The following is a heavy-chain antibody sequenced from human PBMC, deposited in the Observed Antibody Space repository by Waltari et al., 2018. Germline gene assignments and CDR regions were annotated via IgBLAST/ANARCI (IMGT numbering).Heavy chain of an antibody. D-gene: IGHD2-2*03. J-gene: IGHJ4*02. Sequence: QVHLKESGPRLVKPSETLSLTCDGSGYSFHSGYYGRSTRQSPGKGLEWIASIYHAGDTFNNPSLKSRVTISMDTSKNQFSLKLNSVTAADTAVYFCSRQVLGYCTSAACRRLESWGQGTLVTVSS. CDR2: IYHAGDT. CDR3: SRQVLGYCTSAACRRLES. CDR1: GYSFHSGYY. V-gene: IGHV4-38-2*01.